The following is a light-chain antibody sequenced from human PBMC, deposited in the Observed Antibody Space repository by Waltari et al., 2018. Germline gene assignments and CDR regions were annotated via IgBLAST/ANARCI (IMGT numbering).Light chain of an antibody. CDR3: QQYNSYSLLT. CDR2: KAS. Sequence: DIQMTQSPSTLSASVGDRVTITCRASQSISNWLAWYQQKPGKAPKRLINKASTLESGVPSRFSGSGSGTEFTLTISSLQPDDFATYYCQQYNSYSLLTFGGGTKVEIK. CDR1: QSISNW. J-gene: IGKJ4*01. V-gene: IGKV1-5*03.